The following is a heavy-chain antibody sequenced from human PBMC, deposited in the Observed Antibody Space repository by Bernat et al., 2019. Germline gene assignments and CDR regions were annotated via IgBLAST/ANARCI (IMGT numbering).Heavy chain of an antibody. J-gene: IGHJ4*02. D-gene: IGHD3-16*01. V-gene: IGHV3-23*01. CDR3: VKVSAFWGYEDYFDN. CDR1: GFTFNSYA. CDR2: ISGSGTTT. Sequence: EVQVLESGGGLVQPGGSLRLSCAASGFTFNSYAMNWVRQAPGKGLEWVSGISGSGTTTFYEDSVKGRFTISRDNSKNSVFLQMNSLRAEDTAVYYCVKVSAFWGYEDYFDNWGQGTLVTVSS.